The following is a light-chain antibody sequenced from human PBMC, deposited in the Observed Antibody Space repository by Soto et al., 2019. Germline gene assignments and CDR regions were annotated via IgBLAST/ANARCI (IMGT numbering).Light chain of an antibody. Sequence: QSALTQPASVSGSPGQSITFSCTGTSSDVGSYNLVSWYQQHPGKAPKLMIYEGSKRPSGVSNRFSGSKSGNTASLTISGLQAEDEADYYCCSYAGSYFYVVFDGGTKLTVL. CDR3: CSYAGSYFYVV. CDR1: SSDVGSYNL. V-gene: IGLV2-23*01. CDR2: EGS. J-gene: IGLJ2*01.